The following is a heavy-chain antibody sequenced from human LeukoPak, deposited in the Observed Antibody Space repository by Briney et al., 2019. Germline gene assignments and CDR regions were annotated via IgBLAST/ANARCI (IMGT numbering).Heavy chain of an antibody. Sequence: SETLSLTCTVSGGSISSYYWNWIRQPAGKGLEWIGRIYTTGSTNYNPSLKSRVTMSVDTSKSQFSLKLSSVTAADTAMYYCARTLYYGDFADDAFDIWSQGTMVTVSS. CDR2: IYTTGST. V-gene: IGHV4-4*07. CDR3: ARTLYYGDFADDAFDI. J-gene: IGHJ3*02. D-gene: IGHD4-17*01. CDR1: GGSISSYY.